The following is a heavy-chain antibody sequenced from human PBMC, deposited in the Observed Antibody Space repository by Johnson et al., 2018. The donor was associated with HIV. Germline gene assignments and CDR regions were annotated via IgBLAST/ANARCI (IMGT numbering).Heavy chain of an antibody. CDR3: AREGPEPWACDI. D-gene: IGHD1-14*01. V-gene: IGHV3-66*03. CDR2: IYSGGST. Sequence: MLLVESGGGLIQPGGSLRLSCAASGFSVSSNYMSWVRQAPGKGLEWVSVIYSGGSTYYADSVKGRFTISRDNSKNTLHLQMNSLRAEDMAVYYCAREGPEPWACDIWCQGTMVTVSS. CDR1: GFSVSSNY. J-gene: IGHJ3*02.